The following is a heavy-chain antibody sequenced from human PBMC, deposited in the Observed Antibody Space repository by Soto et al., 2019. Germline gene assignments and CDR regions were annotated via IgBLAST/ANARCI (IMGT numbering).Heavy chain of an antibody. J-gene: IGHJ4*02. Sequence: NPSGTLSLTCTVSGDSIRPYYWTWIRQPPGQGLEWIGYVYYSGSVNYKSSLKSRVTMSVDTSKNQFSLRLNSVTAADTAVYYCARVTYDSFTAYSYYFDYWGQGTLVTVSS. CDR1: GDSIRPYY. CDR3: ARVTYDSFTAYSYYFDY. V-gene: IGHV4-59*01. CDR2: VYYSGSV. D-gene: IGHD3-9*01.